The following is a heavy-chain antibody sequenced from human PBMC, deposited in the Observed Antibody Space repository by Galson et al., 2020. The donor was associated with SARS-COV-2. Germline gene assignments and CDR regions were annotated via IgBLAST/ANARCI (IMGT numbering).Heavy chain of an antibody. D-gene: IGHD1-20*01. J-gene: IGHJ3*02. Sequence: SETLSLTCTVSGGSISSGSYYWSWIRLPAGKGLEWIGRIFTSGSPKSNPSLKSRVTISEDTSKNQFSLKLSSVTAADTAVYYCARDRGYKWNDFKDVGALDIWGQGTMVTVSS. CDR1: GGSISSGSYY. V-gene: IGHV4-61*02. CDR2: IFTSGSP. CDR3: ARDRGYKWNDFKDVGALDI.